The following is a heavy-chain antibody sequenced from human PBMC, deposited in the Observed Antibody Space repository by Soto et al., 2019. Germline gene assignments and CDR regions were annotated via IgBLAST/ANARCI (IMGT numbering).Heavy chain of an antibody. D-gene: IGHD6-25*01. Sequence: QVQLQESGPGLVKPSQTLSLTCTVSGGSISSGGYYWRWIRQHPGKGLEWIGYIYYSGSTYYNPYLKGSVTISVDTSKNQFSLKLSSVTAADTAVYSGAKVRNHAAQDYWGQGTLVTVSS. CDR2: IYYSGST. CDR1: GGSISSGGYY. V-gene: IGHV4-31*03. J-gene: IGHJ4*02. CDR3: AKVRNHAAQDY.